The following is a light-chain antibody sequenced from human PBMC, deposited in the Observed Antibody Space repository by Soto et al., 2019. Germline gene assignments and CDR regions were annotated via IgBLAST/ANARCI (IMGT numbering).Light chain of an antibody. V-gene: IGLV2-14*03. CDR3: SSYTSNNTRV. CDR2: DVN. Sequence: QSALTQPASVSGSPGQSITISCTGTSSDVGGAYNYVSWYQHHPRKAPKLMIYDVNNRPAGVSNRFSGSKSGYTASLTISGLQAEDEADYYCSSYTSNNTRVFGGGTKLTVL. J-gene: IGLJ2*01. CDR1: SSDVGGAYNY.